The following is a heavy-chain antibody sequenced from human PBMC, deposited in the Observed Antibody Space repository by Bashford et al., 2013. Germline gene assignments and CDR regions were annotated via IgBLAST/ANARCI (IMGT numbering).Heavy chain of an antibody. CDR2: IYHSGST. V-gene: IGHV4-4*02. D-gene: IGHD6-13*01. CDR1: GGSFSSNW. Sequence: SETLSLTCAVYGGSFSSNWWSWVRQPPGKGLEWIGEIYHSGSTNYNPSLKSRVTISVDKSKNQFSLKLSSVTAADTAVYYCARVTALAAAGLLWFDPWGQGTLVTVSS. CDR3: ARVTALAAAGLLWFDP. J-gene: IGHJ5*02.